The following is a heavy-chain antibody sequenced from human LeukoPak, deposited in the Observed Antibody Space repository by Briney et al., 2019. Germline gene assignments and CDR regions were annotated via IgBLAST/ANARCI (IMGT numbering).Heavy chain of an antibody. CDR3: ARGREPYTNTDWFDP. J-gene: IGHJ5*02. V-gene: IGHV3-74*01. CDR2: INTDGSTT. D-gene: IGHD2-2*02. Sequence: PGGSLRLSCVASGFSFSDYWMHWVRQVPGKGLVWVSRINTDGSTTDYADSMKGRFTISRDNAENSLYLQMDSLRAEDTGLYYCARGREPYTNTDWFDPWGQGTLVTVSS. CDR1: GFSFSDYW.